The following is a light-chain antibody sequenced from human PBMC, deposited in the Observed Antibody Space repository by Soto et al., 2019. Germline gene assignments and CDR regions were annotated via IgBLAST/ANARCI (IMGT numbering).Light chain of an antibody. CDR2: DAS. J-gene: IGKJ1*01. V-gene: IGKV1-5*01. CDR3: QQYSTYSWT. Sequence: DIQMTQSPSTLSASVGDRVTITCRASQSISNWLAWYQQKPGKAPKLLIYDASTLQSGVPSRFSGSGSATEFTLTISSQQAEDVASYYCQQYSTYSWTFGQGTKVDIK. CDR1: QSISNW.